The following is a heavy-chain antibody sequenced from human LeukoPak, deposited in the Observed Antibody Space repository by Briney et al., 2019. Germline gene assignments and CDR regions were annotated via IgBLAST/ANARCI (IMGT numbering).Heavy chain of an antibody. CDR3: ARGGGDILTGYHWFDP. Sequence: RTGGSLRLSCAASGFTFSSYGMNWVCQAPGKGLEWVSGISGSGGTTYYADSVKGRFTISRDNSKNTLYLQMNSLRAEDTAVYYCARGGGDILTGYHWFDPWGQGTLVTVSS. D-gene: IGHD3-9*01. V-gene: IGHV3-23*01. CDR1: GFTFSSYG. J-gene: IGHJ5*02. CDR2: ISGSGGTT.